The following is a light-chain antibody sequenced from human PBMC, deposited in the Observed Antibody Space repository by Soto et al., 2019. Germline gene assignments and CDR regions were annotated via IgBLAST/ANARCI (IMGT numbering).Light chain of an antibody. V-gene: IGKV3D-20*02. J-gene: IGKJ4*01. Sequence: EIVLTQSKGTLSFSPGERATLSCRASQSVSGSFLAWYQQKPGQAPRLLIYAASTRATGIPARFSGSGSGTDFTLTISSLEPEDFAVYYCQQRSNWPGLTFGGGTKVDIK. CDR1: QSVSGSF. CDR2: AAS. CDR3: QQRSNWPGLT.